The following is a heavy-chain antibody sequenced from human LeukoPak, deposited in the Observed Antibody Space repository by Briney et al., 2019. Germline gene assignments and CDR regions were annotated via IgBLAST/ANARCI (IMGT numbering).Heavy chain of an antibody. CDR1: GFTFGDYA. V-gene: IGHV3-49*04. J-gene: IGHJ6*03. CDR3: TRSLSTGSYYYYYYMDV. D-gene: IGHD1-14*01. CDR2: IRSKAYGGTT. Sequence: GGSLRLSCTASGFTFGDYAMSWVRQAPGKGLEWVGFIRSKAYGGTTEYAASVKGRFTISRDDSKSIAYLQMNSLKTEDTAVYYCTRSLSTGSYYYYYYMDVWGKGTTVTISS.